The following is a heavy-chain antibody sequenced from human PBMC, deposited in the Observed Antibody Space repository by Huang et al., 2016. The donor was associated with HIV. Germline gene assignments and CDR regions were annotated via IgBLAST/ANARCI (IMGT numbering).Heavy chain of an antibody. CDR2: SSPSSSFI. CDR1: GFSLDSFN. V-gene: IGHV3-21*01. J-gene: IGHJ4*02. Sequence: EVPLVDSGGGLVKPGGSLRLSCAACGFSLDSFNMFWVRQTPAKGLQWVASSSPSSSFIEYADSVKGRFSISRDNAKNSLYLQMNSLRGEDTAVYYCVKDRGQQLSPFDSWGQGTLVTVSS. D-gene: IGHD6-13*01. CDR3: VKDRGQQLSPFDS.